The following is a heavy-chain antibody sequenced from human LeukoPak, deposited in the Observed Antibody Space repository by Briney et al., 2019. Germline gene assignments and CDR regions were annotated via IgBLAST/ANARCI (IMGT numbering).Heavy chain of an antibody. D-gene: IGHD2-15*01. CDR1: GGSFSGYY. J-gene: IGHJ4*02. Sequence: SETLSLTCAVYGGSFSGYYWSWIRQPPGKGLEWIGEINHSGSTNYNPSLKSRVTISVDTSKNQFSLKLSSVTAADTAVHYCARGDKDVVVVAATLDYWGQGTLVTVSS. V-gene: IGHV4-34*01. CDR3: ARGDKDVVVVAATLDY. CDR2: INHSGST.